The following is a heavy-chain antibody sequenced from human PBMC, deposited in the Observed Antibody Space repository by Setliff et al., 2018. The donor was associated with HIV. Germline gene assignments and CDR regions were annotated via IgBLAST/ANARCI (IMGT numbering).Heavy chain of an antibody. V-gene: IGHV1-8*02. J-gene: IGHJ4*02. CDR3: ARGKIPSWRLTMFDF. CDR1: GYTFTTYG. CDR2: INPGTGNT. D-gene: IGHD1-1*01. Sequence: GASVKVSCKASGYTFTTYGFNWVRQVAGQRLEWMGWINPGTGNTGYPQNFSGRVTMTRNTSINTVYMELSSLRSEDTAIYFCARGKIPSWRLTMFDFWGQGTPVTVSS.